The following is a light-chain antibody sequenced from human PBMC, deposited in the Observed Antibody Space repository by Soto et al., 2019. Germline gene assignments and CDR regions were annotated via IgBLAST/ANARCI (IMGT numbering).Light chain of an antibody. Sequence: EIVMTQSPATLSVSPGERATLSCRASQSISSNLAWYQQKPAQAPRLLLYDASTRATGIPATFRGSGSGTEFTLTISSLQSEDVAFYNCQQYNNWPFTFGPGTKVDIK. CDR3: QQYNNWPFT. CDR1: QSISSN. CDR2: DAS. V-gene: IGKV3-15*01. J-gene: IGKJ3*01.